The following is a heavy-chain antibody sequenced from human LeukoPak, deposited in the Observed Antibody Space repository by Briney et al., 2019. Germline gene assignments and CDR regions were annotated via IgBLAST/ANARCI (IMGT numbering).Heavy chain of an antibody. CDR2: TSYDERNK. J-gene: IGHJ4*02. D-gene: IGHD3-22*01. Sequence: GGSLRLSCAASGFTFSSNAMHWVRQAPGKGLEWVAATSYDERNKYYGDSVRGRFTISRDNSKNTLYLQMNSLRVEDTALYYCARGWDNNDSSGYSAWGQGTPVTVSS. V-gene: IGHV3-30*04. CDR3: ARGWDNNDSSGYSA. CDR1: GFTFSSNA.